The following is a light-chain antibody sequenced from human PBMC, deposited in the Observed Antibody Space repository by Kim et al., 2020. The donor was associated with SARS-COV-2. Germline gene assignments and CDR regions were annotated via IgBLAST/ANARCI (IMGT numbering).Light chain of an antibody. CDR2: DAS. Sequence: EIVLTQSPATLSLSPGERATLSCRASQSFSRNLAWYQQKPGQAPRLLIYDASNRATGIPARFSGSGSGTDFTLTISSLEPEDFAVYYCQQRSNWPPTFGQGTRLEIK. V-gene: IGKV3-11*01. CDR3: QQRSNWPPT. CDR1: QSFSRN. J-gene: IGKJ5*01.